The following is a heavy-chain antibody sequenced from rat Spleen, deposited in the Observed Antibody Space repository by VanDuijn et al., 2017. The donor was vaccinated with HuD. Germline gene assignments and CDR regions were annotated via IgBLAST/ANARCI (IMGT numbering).Heavy chain of an antibody. V-gene: IGHV5-19*01. CDR1: GFTLSDYV. J-gene: IGHJ3*01. CDR2: ISPSGAST. D-gene: IGHD1-4*01. Sequence: EVQLVESGGGLVQPGRSLKLSCAASGFTLSDYVMHCIRQAPTKGLEWVTSISPSGASTNYRDTVKGRFTISRDNAKGTLYLQMDSLRSEDTSTYYCARVGTRVSRFAYWGQGTLVTVSS. CDR3: ARVGTRVSRFAY.